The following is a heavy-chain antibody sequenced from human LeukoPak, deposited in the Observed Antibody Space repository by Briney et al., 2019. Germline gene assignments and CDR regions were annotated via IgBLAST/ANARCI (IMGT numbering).Heavy chain of an antibody. Sequence: GGSLRLSCAASGFIFSIYSMNWVRQAPGKGLEWVANIKQDGSEKYYVDSVKGRFTISRDNAKNSLYLQMNSLRAEDTAVYYCARDIVATFDYWGQGTLVTVSS. CDR2: IKQDGSEK. CDR3: ARDIVATFDY. J-gene: IGHJ4*02. D-gene: IGHD5-12*01. CDR1: GFIFSIYS. V-gene: IGHV3-7*01.